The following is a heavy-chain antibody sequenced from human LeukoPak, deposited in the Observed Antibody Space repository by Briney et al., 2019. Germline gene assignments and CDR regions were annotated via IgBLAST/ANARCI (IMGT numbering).Heavy chain of an antibody. CDR3: ARLDDFWNS. CDR2: ISGSGSIT. J-gene: IGHJ5*02. D-gene: IGHD3-3*01. Sequence: GGSLRLSCAASGFTFNTYAMNWVRQAPGKGLERVSAISGSGSITNYADFVKGRFTISRDNAKNTLYLQMNSLRAEDTAVYYCARLDDFWNSWGQGTLVTVSS. CDR1: GFTFNTYA. V-gene: IGHV3-23*01.